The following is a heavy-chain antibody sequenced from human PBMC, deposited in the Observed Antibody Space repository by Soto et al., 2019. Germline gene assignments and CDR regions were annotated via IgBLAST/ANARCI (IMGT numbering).Heavy chain of an antibody. D-gene: IGHD1-7*01. V-gene: IGHV1-2*04. CDR1: GYTFTGYY. CDR3: ARAEAITGTTDYYYYMDV. CDR2: INPNSGGT. J-gene: IGHJ6*03. Sequence: ASVKVSCKASGYTFTGYYMHWVRQAPGQGLEWMGWINPNSGGTNYAQKFQGWVTMTRDTSISTAYMELSRLGSDDTAVYYCARAEAITGTTDYYYYMDVWGKGTTVTVSS.